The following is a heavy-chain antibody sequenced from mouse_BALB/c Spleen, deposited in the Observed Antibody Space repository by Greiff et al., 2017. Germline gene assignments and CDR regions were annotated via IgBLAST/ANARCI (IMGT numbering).Heavy chain of an antibody. V-gene: IGHV1S56*01. J-gene: IGHJ2*01. CDR3: ARGLRLPSLDY. CDR1: GYTFTSYY. D-gene: IGHD1-2*01. Sequence: VQLQESGPELVKPGASVKMSCKASGYTFTSYYIHWVKQRPGQGLEWIGWIYPGDGSTKYNEKFKGKTTLTADKSSSTAYMLLSSLTSEDSAIYFCARGLRLPSLDYWGQGTTLTVSS. CDR2: IYPGDGST.